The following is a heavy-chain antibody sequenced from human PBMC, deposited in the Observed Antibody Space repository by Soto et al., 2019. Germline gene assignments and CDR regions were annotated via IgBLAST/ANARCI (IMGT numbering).Heavy chain of an antibody. CDR2: INHSGST. J-gene: IGHJ4*02. V-gene: IGHV4-34*01. Sequence: PAGTLSLTCAVYGVSFSGYYWTWIRQPPGKGLEWIGEINHSGSTNYNPSLRRRGTISVATSKNQFSLKLSSVTAAATAVDYCARQLDATRSLDYFDSWGQGTLVTVSS. D-gene: IGHD2-15*01. CDR1: GVSFSGYY. CDR3: ARQLDATRSLDYFDS.